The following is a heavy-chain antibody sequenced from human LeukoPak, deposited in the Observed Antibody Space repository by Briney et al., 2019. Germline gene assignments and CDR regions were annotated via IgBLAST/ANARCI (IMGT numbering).Heavy chain of an antibody. J-gene: IGHJ4*02. V-gene: IGHV1-2*02. CDR2: INPNSGDT. Sequence: GASVKVSCKASGYTFTGYYMHWVRQAPGQGLEWMGWINPNSGDTNYAQTFQGGVTLTRDTSFTTAYMELTRLRSDDTAVYYCARGAPITMFVVVTLAPDYWGQGTLVSVSS. CDR3: ARGAPITMFVVVTLAPDY. D-gene: IGHD3-22*01. CDR1: GYTFTGYY.